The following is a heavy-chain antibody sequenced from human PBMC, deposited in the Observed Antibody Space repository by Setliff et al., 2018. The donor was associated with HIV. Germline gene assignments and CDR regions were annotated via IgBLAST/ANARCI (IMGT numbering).Heavy chain of an antibody. CDR1: GFTFSSFSDNY. J-gene: IGHJ4*02. D-gene: IGHD3-3*01. V-gene: IGHV3-11*01. CDR2: ISHSGSPT. CDR3: VSVITVLRLYEWSYYFDY. Sequence: GGSLRLSCAASGFTFSSFSDNYMGWIRLAPGKGLEWISSISHSGSPTHYADSVKGRFTISRDNAKKSLYLEMNRLRVDDTAVYYCVSVITVLRLYEWSYYFDYWGQGTLVTVSS.